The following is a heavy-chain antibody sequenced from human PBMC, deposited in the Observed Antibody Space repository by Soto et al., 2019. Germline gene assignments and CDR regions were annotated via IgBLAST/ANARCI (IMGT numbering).Heavy chain of an antibody. CDR3: AKALSQFFQLDY. CDR2: ISGGGTST. D-gene: IGHD3-3*01. Sequence: EVQLLESGGGLVQPGGSLRLSCAASGFTFSNYAMSLVRQAPGKGLEWVSAISGGGTSTYFSDSVKCRFSISRDNSQNTLYLQRHTLSAEDTAVYYCAKALSQFFQLDYWGQGTLVTVSS. J-gene: IGHJ4*02. V-gene: IGHV3-23*01. CDR1: GFTFSNYA.